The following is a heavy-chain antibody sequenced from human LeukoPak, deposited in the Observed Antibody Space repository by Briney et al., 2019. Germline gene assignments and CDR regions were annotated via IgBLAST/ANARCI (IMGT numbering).Heavy chain of an antibody. J-gene: IGHJ3*02. D-gene: IGHD2-21*02. Sequence: SETLSLTCTVSGGSISSYYWSWIRQPAGKGLEWIGRIYTSGSTNYNPSLKSRVTISVDTSKNQFSLKLSSVTAADTAVYYCARETAYCGGDCSSDAFDIWGQGTMVTVSS. CDR2: IYTSGST. V-gene: IGHV4-4*07. CDR1: GGSISSYY. CDR3: ARETAYCGGDCSSDAFDI.